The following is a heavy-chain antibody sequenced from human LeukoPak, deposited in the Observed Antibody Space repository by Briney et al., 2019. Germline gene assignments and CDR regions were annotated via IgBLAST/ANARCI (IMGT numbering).Heavy chain of an antibody. J-gene: IGHJ6*03. Sequence: GGSLRLSCAASGFTFSSYWIHWVRQAPGKGLVWVSRINSEGSSTSYADSVKGRFTISRDNAKNTLYPQMNSLRAEDTAVYYCARDYDRYYMDVWGKGTTVTVS. V-gene: IGHV3-74*01. CDR2: INSEGSST. D-gene: IGHD3-3*01. CDR1: GFTFSSYW. CDR3: ARDYDRYYMDV.